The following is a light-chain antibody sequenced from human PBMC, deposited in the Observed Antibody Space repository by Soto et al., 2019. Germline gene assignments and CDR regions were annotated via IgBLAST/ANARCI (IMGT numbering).Light chain of an antibody. CDR2: GAF. J-gene: IGKJ1*01. Sequence: AIQMTQSPSSLSASVGDRVTINCRASQAIGNELSWYQQKPGKAPKLLIYGAFTLESGVPLRFSGSGSGTDFTPTITSLQPEDFATYYCLQDNNYSWTFGQGTKVDIK. CDR3: LQDNNYSWT. V-gene: IGKV1-6*01. CDR1: QAIGNE.